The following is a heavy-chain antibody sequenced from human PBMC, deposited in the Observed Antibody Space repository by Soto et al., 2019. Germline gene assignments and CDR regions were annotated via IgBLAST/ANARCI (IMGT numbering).Heavy chain of an antibody. CDR3: AKGRSYYYYYGVDV. Sequence: GGSLRLSCAASGFSFSSYGMHWVRQAPGKGLEWVAMISYGGTDEYYADSVKGRFTISRDNSKNTLYLQMNSLRAEDTALYYCAKGRSYYYYYGVDVWGQGTTVTVSS. CDR1: GFSFSSYG. CDR2: ISYGGTDE. V-gene: IGHV3-30*18. J-gene: IGHJ6*02.